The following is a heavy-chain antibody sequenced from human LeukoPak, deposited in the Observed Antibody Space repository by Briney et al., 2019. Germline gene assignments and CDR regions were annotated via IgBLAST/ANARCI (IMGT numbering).Heavy chain of an antibody. V-gene: IGHV4-30-2*01. CDR1: GGSISSGGYS. D-gene: IGHD3-10*01. J-gene: IGHJ3*02. Sequence: SETLSLTCAVSGGSISSGGYSWSWIRQPPGKGLEWIGYIYHSGSTYYNPSLKSRVTISVDRSKNQFSLKLSSVTAADTAVYYCARDSAWFGENHDAFDIWGQGTMVTVSS. CDR2: IYHSGST. CDR3: ARDSAWFGENHDAFDI.